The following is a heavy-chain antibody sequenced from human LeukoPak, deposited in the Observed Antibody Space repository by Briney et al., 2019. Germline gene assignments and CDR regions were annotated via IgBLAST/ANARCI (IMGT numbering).Heavy chain of an antibody. CDR3: AKDPTPRSGGHYYDSSGYSAFDI. CDR2: IWYDGSNK. J-gene: IGHJ3*02. D-gene: IGHD3-22*01. Sequence: GGSLRLSCAASGFTFSSYGMHLVRQAPGKGLEWVAVIWYDGSNKYYGDSVKGRFTISRDNSKNTLYLQMNSLRAEDTAVYSCAKDPTPRSGGHYYDSSGYSAFDIWGQGTMVTVSS. CDR1: GFTFSSYG. V-gene: IGHV3-33*06.